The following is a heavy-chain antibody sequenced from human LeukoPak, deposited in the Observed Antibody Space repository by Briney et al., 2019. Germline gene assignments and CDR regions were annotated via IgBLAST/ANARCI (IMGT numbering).Heavy chain of an antibody. CDR3: ATADEFWGGPNWFDP. J-gene: IGHJ5*02. CDR2: IYYSGGT. Sequence: SETLSLTCTVSGGSISSHYWSWIRQPPGKGLEWIGYIYYSGGTNYTPSLKSRVTISLDTSKNQFSLKLSSVTAADTAVYYCATADEFWGGPNWFDPWGQGTLVTVSS. V-gene: IGHV4-59*11. D-gene: IGHD3-3*01. CDR1: GGSISSHY.